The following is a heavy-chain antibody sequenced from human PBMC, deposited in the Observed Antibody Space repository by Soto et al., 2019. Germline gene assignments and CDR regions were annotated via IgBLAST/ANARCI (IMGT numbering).Heavy chain of an antibody. J-gene: IGHJ3*02. CDR3: AKVKANVDIVATMSIAFDI. CDR1: GFTFSSYA. D-gene: IGHD5-12*01. CDR2: ISGSGGST. Sequence: GGSLRLSCAASGFTFSSYAMSWVRQAPGKGLEWVSAISGSGGSTYYADSVKGRFTISRDNSKNTLYLQMNSLRAEDTAVYYCAKVKANVDIVATMSIAFDIWGQGTMVTVSS. V-gene: IGHV3-23*01.